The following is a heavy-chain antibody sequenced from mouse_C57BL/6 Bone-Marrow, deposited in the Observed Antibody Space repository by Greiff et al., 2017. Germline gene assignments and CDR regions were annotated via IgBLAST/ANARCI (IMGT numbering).Heavy chain of an antibody. D-gene: IGHD1-1*01. CDR2: INPGSGGT. CDR3: AREYYGSSLFDY. Sequence: QVQLQQSGAELVRPGTSVKVSCKASGYAFTNYLIEWVKQRPGQGLEWIGVINPGSGGTNYNEKFKGKATLTADKSSSTAYMQLSSLTSEDSAVYFCAREYYGSSLFDYWGQGTTLTVSS. CDR1: GYAFTNYL. J-gene: IGHJ2*01. V-gene: IGHV1-54*01.